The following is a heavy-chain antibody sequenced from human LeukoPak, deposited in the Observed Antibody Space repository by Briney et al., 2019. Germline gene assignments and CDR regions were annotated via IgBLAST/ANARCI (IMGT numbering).Heavy chain of an antibody. Sequence: PGGSLRLSCAASGFTFDDCAMHWVRQAPGKGLEWVSLISWDGGSTYYADSVKGRFTISRDNSKNSLYLQMNSLRAEDTALYYCAKDQYYYDSSGYYSWGQGTLVTVSS. CDR1: GFTFDDCA. CDR3: AKDQYYYDSSGYYS. V-gene: IGHV3-43D*04. D-gene: IGHD3-22*01. CDR2: ISWDGGST. J-gene: IGHJ4*02.